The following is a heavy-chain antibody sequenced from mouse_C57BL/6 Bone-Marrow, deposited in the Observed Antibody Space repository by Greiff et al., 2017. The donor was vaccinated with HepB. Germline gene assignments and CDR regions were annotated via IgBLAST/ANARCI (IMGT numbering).Heavy chain of an antibody. J-gene: IGHJ4*01. Sequence: EVQLQQSGAELVKPGASVKLSCTASGFNINDYYMHWVKQRTEQGLEWIGMIDPEDGETKYDPNFQGKATITADTSSNTAYLKLSSLTSEDTAVYYCAGFDCYCRSAWYEAMDYWGQGTSVTVSS. CDR3: AGFDCYCRSAWYEAMDY. CDR2: IDPEDGET. D-gene: IGHD2-12*01. CDR1: GFNINDYY. V-gene: IGHV14-2*01.